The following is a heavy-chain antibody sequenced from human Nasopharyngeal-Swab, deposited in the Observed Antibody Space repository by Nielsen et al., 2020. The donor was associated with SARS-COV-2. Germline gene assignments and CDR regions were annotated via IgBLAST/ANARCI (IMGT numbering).Heavy chain of an antibody. J-gene: IGHJ3*02. D-gene: IGHD4-23*01. V-gene: IGHV3-30*04. CDR2: IAYDGSNK. Sequence: GGSLRLSCAASKFSFSSHAMHWVRQAPGKGLEWVAVIAYDGSNKYYVDSVRGRFTISRDNSKNTLYLQMNSLRAEDTAVYYRVRGYGGNSEVDAFDIWGQGTMVTVSS. CDR3: VRGYGGNSEVDAFDI. CDR1: KFSFSSHA.